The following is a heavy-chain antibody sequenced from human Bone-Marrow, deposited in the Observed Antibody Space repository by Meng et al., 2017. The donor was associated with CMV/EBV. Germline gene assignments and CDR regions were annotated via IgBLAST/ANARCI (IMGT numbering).Heavy chain of an antibody. Sequence: GESLKISCAASGFTFSSYSMNWVRQAPGKGLEWVSYISSSSSTIYYADSVKGRFTISRDNSKNTLYLQMNSLRAEDTAVYYCARGSLRYGDYWGQGTLVTVSS. CDR1: GFTFSSYS. J-gene: IGHJ4*02. CDR2: ISSSSSTI. V-gene: IGHV3-48*01. D-gene: IGHD3-9*01. CDR3: ARGSLRYGDY.